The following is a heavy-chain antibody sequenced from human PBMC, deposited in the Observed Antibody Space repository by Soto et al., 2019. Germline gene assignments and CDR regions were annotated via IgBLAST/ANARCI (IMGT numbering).Heavy chain of an antibody. CDR1: GGTFSSYA. CDR3: AILKATPDV. V-gene: IGHV1-46*01. D-gene: IGHD2-15*01. CDR2: INPSGGST. Sequence: ASVKVSCKASGGTFSSYAISWVRQAPGQGLEWMGIINPSGGSTSYAQKFQGRVTMTRDTSTSTVYMELSSLRSEDTAVYYCAILKATPDVWGQGTTVTVSS. J-gene: IGHJ6*02.